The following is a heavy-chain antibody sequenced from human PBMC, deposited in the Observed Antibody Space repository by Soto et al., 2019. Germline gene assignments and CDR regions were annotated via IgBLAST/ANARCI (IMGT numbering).Heavy chain of an antibody. CDR3: ARDGYRGFGDDAFDI. V-gene: IGHV3-7*01. CDR1: GFTFSSYW. Sequence: EVQLVESGGGLVQPGGSLRLSCAASGFTFSSYWMSWVRQAPGKGLEWVANIKQDGSEKYYVDSVKGRFTISRDNVKNSLYLQMNSLRAEDTAVYYCARDGYRGFGDDAFDIWGQGTMVTVSS. D-gene: IGHD5-12*01. CDR2: IKQDGSEK. J-gene: IGHJ3*02.